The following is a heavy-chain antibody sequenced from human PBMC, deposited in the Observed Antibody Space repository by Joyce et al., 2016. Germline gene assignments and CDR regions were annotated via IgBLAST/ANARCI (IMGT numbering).Heavy chain of an antibody. Sequence: EVQLVQSGAEVQKPGESLKISCKSSGFSFNGYWIAWVRQMPGKGLEWMGNIYPGDARTRYSPSFQGQVTISADKSINTAYLHWSSLKASDTAIYYCARVISHSHFDTWGQGTLVTVSS. J-gene: IGHJ4*02. CDR3: ARVISHSHFDT. D-gene: IGHD2-21*01. CDR1: GFSFNGYW. CDR2: IYPGDART. V-gene: IGHV5-51*01.